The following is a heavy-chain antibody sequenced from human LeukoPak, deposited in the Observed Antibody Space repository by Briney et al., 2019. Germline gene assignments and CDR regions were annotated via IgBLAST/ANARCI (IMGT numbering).Heavy chain of an antibody. CDR3: AGVRSTVGWRSFDY. D-gene: IGHD4-23*01. CDR1: GSISSYY. J-gene: IGHJ4*02. CDR2: RYFIGSP. V-gene: IGHV4-59*08. Sequence: NPSETLSLTCTVDGSISSYYWSCIRQAPGQGLEWIGHRYFIGSPNYNPSLKSRVTISLDTPKNQFSLKLSSVTAADTAVYYCAGVRSTVGWRSFDYWGQGILVSVSS.